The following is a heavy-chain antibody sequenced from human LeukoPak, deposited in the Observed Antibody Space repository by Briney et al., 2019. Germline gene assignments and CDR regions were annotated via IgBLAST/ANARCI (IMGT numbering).Heavy chain of an antibody. CDR2: IRSKADGATT. D-gene: IGHD7-27*01. Sequence: PGRSLRLSCTGSGFNFGDNSVGWFRQAPGKGLEWVGFIRSKADGATTEYAASVKGGITISRDASKSIAYLHMTSLKTEDTAVYYCAAPSNWGRYGTFDVWGQGAMVTVSS. CDR3: AAPSNWGRYGTFDV. V-gene: IGHV3-49*03. J-gene: IGHJ3*01. CDR1: GFNFGDNS.